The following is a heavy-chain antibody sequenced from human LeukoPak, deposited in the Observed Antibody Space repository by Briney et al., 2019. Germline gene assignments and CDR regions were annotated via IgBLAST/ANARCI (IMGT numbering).Heavy chain of an antibody. Sequence: SETLSLTCTVSGGSISSSSYYWGWIRQPPGKGLEWIGSIYYSGSTYYNPSLKSRVTISVDTSKSQFSLKLSSVTAADTAVYYCASPSTSSYDAFDIWGQGTMVTVSS. V-gene: IGHV4-39*07. J-gene: IGHJ3*02. CDR1: GGSISSSSYY. CDR2: IYYSGST. CDR3: ASPSTSSYDAFDI. D-gene: IGHD2-2*01.